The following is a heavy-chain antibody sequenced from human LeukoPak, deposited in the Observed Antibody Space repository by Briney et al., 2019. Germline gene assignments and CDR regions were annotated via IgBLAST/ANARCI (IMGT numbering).Heavy chain of an antibody. CDR1: GGSISSYY. CDR3: ARRGGSGRSFDY. Sequence: SETLSLTCTVSGGSISSYYWSWVRQPAGKGLEWIGRIYTSGSTNYNPSLESRVTMSVDTSKDQFSLKLSSVTAADTAVYYCARRGGSGRSFDYWGQGTLVTVSS. CDR2: IYTSGST. V-gene: IGHV4-4*07. D-gene: IGHD3-10*01. J-gene: IGHJ4*02.